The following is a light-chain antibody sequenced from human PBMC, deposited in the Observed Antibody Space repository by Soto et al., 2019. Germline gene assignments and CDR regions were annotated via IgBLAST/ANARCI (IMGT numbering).Light chain of an antibody. CDR1: QSVSSSY. CDR2: GAS. CDR3: QQYGRSPWT. J-gene: IGKJ1*01. Sequence: EIVLTQSPGTLSLSPGERVTLSCRASQSVSSSYLAWYQQKPGQAPRLLFYGASSRATGIPDRFSGSGSGTDFILTISRLEPDDFAVYYCQQYGRSPWTFGQGTKVGIK. V-gene: IGKV3-20*01.